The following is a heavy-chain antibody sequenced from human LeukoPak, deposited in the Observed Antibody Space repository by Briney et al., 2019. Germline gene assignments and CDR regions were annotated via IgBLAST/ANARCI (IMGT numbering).Heavy chain of an antibody. CDR2: INHSGST. V-gene: IGHV4-34*01. J-gene: IGHJ5*02. CDR1: GGSFSGYY. CDR3: ASSEYSSSAIDP. Sequence: PSETLSLTCAVYGGSFSGYYWSWIRQPPGKGLEWIGEINHSGSTNYNPSLKSRVTISVDTSKNQFSLKLSSVTAADTAVYYCASSEYSSSAIDPWGQGTLVTVSS. D-gene: IGHD6-6*01.